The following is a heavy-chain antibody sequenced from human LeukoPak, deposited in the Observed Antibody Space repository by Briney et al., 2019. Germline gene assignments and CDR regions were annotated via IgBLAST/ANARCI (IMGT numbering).Heavy chain of an antibody. CDR1: GFTFSSYG. D-gene: IGHD4-17*01. V-gene: IGHV3-30*02. Sequence: GGSLRLSCAASGFTFSSYGMHWVRQAPGKGLEWVAFIRYDGSNKYYGDSVKGRFTISRDNSKNTLYLQMNSLRAEDTAVYYCAKVGDYGDYEGAGAFDIWGQGTMVTVSS. CDR2: IRYDGSNK. CDR3: AKVGDYGDYEGAGAFDI. J-gene: IGHJ3*02.